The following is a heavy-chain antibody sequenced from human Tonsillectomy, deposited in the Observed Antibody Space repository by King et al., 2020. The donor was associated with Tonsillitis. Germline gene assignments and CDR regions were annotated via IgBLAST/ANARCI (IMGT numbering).Heavy chain of an antibody. J-gene: IGHJ4*02. CDR3: ARDSYYDSSGRSGPDFDY. CDR1: GYTFTSYG. D-gene: IGHD3-22*01. Sequence: QLVQSGAEVKKPGASVKVSCKASGYTFTSYGISWVRQAPGQGLEWMGWISAYNGNTNYAQKLQGRVTMTTDTSTSTAYMELRSLRSDDTAVYYCARDSYYDSSGRSGPDFDYWGQGTLVTVSS. CDR2: ISAYNGNT. V-gene: IGHV1-18*04.